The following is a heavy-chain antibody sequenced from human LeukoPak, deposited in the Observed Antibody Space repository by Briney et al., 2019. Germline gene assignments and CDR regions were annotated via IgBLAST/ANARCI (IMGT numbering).Heavy chain of an antibody. V-gene: IGHV1-18*04. CDR1: GYTFTSYG. Sequence: ASVKVSCKASGYTFTSYGISWVRQAPGQGLEWMGWISAYNGNTNYAQTLQGRVTMTTDTSTSTAYMELRSLRSDDTAVYYCALIAAAGYFDPWGQGTLVTVSS. CDR3: ALIAAAGYFDP. J-gene: IGHJ5*02. D-gene: IGHD6-13*01. CDR2: ISAYNGNT.